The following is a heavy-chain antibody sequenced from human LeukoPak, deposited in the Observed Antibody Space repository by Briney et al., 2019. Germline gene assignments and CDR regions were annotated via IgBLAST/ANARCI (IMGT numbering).Heavy chain of an antibody. CDR2: IYNSGST. J-gene: IGHJ4*02. Sequence: SETLSLTCAVYGGSFSGYYWSWIRQPPGKGLEWLGYIYNSGSTKYNPSLKSRVTISVDTSKNQFSLKLNSVTAADTAVYYCARDGYGDYYFDYWGQGTLVTVSS. CDR3: ARDGYGDYYFDY. D-gene: IGHD4-17*01. V-gene: IGHV4-59*13. CDR1: GGSFSGYY.